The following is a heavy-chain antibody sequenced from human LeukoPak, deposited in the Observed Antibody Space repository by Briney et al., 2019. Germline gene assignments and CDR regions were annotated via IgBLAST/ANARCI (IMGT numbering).Heavy chain of an antibody. CDR1: GLSVSNNY. CDR2: ISWNSGSI. D-gene: IGHD4-17*01. V-gene: IGHV3-9*01. J-gene: IGHJ4*02. Sequence: TGGSLRLSCVASGLSVSNNYMSWVRQAPGKGLEWVSGISWNSGSIGYADSVKGRFTISRDNAKNSLYLQMNSLRAEDTALYYCAKAKVYGDYGGTLDYWGQGTLVTVSP. CDR3: AKAKVYGDYGGTLDY.